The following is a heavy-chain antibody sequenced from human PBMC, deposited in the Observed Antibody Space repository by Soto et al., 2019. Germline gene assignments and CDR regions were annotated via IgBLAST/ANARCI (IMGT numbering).Heavy chain of an antibody. V-gene: IGHV1-3*01. Sequence: QVQLVQSGAEVKKPGASVKVSCKASGYTFTSYAMHWVRQAPGQRLEWMGWINAGNGNTKYSQKFQGRVTITRDTSASTAYMEMSSLRSEDTAVYYCARVSGYYAPDYWGQGTLVTVSS. CDR1: GYTFTSYA. CDR2: INAGNGNT. J-gene: IGHJ4*02. CDR3: ARVSGYYAPDY. D-gene: IGHD3-3*01.